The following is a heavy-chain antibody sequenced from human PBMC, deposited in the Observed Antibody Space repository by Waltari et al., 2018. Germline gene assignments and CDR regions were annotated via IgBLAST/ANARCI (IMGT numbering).Heavy chain of an antibody. Sequence: EVQLVESGVGLVQPGGSLRLSCAASGFTFSSSWMSWVRQAPGKGLEWVANIKQDGSEKYYVDSVKGRFTIYRDNAKNSLYLQMNSLRAEDTAVYYCAREHDFWNNGFDYWGQGTLVTVSS. D-gene: IGHD3-3*01. CDR2: IKQDGSEK. V-gene: IGHV3-7*01. CDR1: GFTFSSSW. J-gene: IGHJ4*02. CDR3: AREHDFWNNGFDY.